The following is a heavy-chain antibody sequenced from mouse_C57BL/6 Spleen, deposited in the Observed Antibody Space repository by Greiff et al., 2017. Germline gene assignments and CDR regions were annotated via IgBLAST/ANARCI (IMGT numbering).Heavy chain of an antibody. D-gene: IGHD2-2*01. V-gene: IGHV2-3*01. CDR3: AMMVTTSYYAMDY. J-gene: IGHJ4*01. CDR2: IWGDGGT. Sequence: VQGVESGPGLVAPSQSLSITCTVSGFSLTSYGVSWVRQPPGKGLEWLGVIWGDGGTNYYSALISRLSISKYTSKSQVFLKLNSLQTDDTATYYCAMMVTTSYYAMDYSGQGTSVTVSS. CDR1: GFSLTSYG.